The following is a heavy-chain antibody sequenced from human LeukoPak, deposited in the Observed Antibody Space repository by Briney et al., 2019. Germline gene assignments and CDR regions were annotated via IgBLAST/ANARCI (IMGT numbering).Heavy chain of an antibody. D-gene: IGHD5-18*01. CDR2: ISGSGGGT. CDR1: GVTFSSYV. CDR3: ARDPGGYSYGLPFDY. Sequence: GGSLRLSCEASGVTFSSYVMSWVRQAPGKGPEWVSGISGSGGGTYYADSVKGRFTISRDNAKNSLYLQMNSLRAEDTAVYYCARDPGGYSYGLPFDYWGQGTLVTVSS. J-gene: IGHJ4*02. V-gene: IGHV3-23*01.